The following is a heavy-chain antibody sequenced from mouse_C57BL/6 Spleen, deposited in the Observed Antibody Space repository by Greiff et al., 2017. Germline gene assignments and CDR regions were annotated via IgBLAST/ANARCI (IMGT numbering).Heavy chain of an antibody. CDR1: GYTFTGYW. CDR2: ILPGSGST. J-gene: IGHJ4*01. Sequence: QVQLQQSGAELMKPGASVKLSCKATGYTFTGYWIEWVKQRPGHGLEWIGEILPGSGSTNYNEKFKGKATITADTSSNTAYMQLSSLTTEDSAIYYCARGRDYYGSSYDYAMDYWGQGTSVTVSS. CDR3: ARGRDYYGSSYDYAMDY. V-gene: IGHV1-9*01. D-gene: IGHD1-1*01.